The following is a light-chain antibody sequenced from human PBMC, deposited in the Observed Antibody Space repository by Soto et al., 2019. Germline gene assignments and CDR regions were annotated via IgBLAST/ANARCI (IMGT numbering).Light chain of an antibody. CDR2: AAS. V-gene: IGKV1-27*01. CDR3: QKYNSALTSWT. Sequence: DIQMKQSPSSLSASVGDRVTITCRASQGISHYLAWYQQEPGKVPKLLIYAASTLQSGVSSRFSGSGSGTDFTLTISSLQPEDVATYYCQKYNSALTSWTFGQGTKVDIK. CDR1: QGISHY. J-gene: IGKJ1*01.